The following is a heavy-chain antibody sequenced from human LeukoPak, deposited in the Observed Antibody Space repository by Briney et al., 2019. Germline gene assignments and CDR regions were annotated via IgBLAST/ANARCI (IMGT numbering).Heavy chain of an antibody. D-gene: IGHD4-17*01. J-gene: IGHJ4*02. CDR1: GYRFTDYW. CDR3: ARLRTTVTEPFED. Sequence: GESLKISCKGSGYRFTDYWIVWVRQLPGKGLEWMGMVYPEDSDTRHSPSFQGQVTFSADTSISTAYLHWDSLKASVTAMYYCARLRTTVTEPFEDWGQGTVVTVSS. CDR2: VYPEDSDT. V-gene: IGHV5-51*01.